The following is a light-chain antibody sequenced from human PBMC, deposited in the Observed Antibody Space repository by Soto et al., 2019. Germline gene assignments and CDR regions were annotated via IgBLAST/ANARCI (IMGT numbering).Light chain of an antibody. CDR2: DVS. CDR1: SSDVGGYIY. V-gene: IGLV2-11*01. CDR3: CSFAGNYIYV. Sequence: QSALTQPRSVSGSPGQSVTISCTGTSSDVGGYIYVSWYLQHPGKAPKVMIYDVSKRPSGVPDRFSGSKSGNTASLTISGLQSEDEADYYCCSFAGNYIYVFGTGTKVTVL. J-gene: IGLJ1*01.